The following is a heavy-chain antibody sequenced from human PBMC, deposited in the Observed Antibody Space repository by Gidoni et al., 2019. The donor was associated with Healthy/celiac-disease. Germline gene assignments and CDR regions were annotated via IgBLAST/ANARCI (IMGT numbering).Heavy chain of an antibody. J-gene: IGHJ4*02. CDR3: AKDAYYDSSGYAPFDY. Sequence: EVQLVESGGGLVQPGRSLRLSCAASGFTLDDYAMHWVRQAPGKGLEWVSGISWNSGSIGYADSVKGRFTISRDNAKNSLYLQMNSLRAEDTALYYCAKDAYYDSSGYAPFDYWGQGTLVTVSS. V-gene: IGHV3-9*01. D-gene: IGHD3-22*01. CDR2: ISWNSGSI. CDR1: GFTLDDYA.